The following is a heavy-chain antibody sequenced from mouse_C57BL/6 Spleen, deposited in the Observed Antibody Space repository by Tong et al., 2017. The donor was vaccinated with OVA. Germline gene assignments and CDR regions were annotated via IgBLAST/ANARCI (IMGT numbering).Heavy chain of an antibody. CDR2: IYPGNSDT. CDR3: ARVGTVQARAMDY. J-gene: IGHJ4*01. Sequence: EVQLQESGTVLARPGASVKMSCKTSGYTFTSYWMHWVKQRPGQGLEWIGAIYPGNSDTSYNQKFKGKAKLTAVTSASTAYMELSSLTNEDSAVYYCARVGTVQARAMDYWGQGTSVTVSS. CDR1: GYTFTSYW. D-gene: IGHD3-2*02. V-gene: IGHV1-5*01.